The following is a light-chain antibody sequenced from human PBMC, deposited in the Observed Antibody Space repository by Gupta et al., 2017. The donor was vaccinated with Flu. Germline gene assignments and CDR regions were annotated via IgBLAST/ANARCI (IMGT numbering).Light chain of an antibody. V-gene: IGLV1-44*01. Sequence: QSVLTQPPSASGTPGQRVTISCSGSSSNIGSNTVNWYQQLPGTAPKLRIYSNNQRPSGVPDRFSGSKPGTSASLAISGLQSEDEADYYCAAWDDSLNGVVFGGGTKLTVL. CDR1: SSNIGSNT. CDR3: AAWDDSLNGVV. J-gene: IGLJ2*01. CDR2: SNN.